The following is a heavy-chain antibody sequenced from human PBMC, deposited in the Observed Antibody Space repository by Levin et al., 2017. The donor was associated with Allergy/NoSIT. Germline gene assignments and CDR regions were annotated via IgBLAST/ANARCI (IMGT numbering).Heavy chain of an antibody. V-gene: IGHV1-3*01. CDR1: GYTFTSYA. Sequence: ASVKVSCKASGYTFTSYAMHWVRQAPGQRLEWMGWINAGNGNTKYSQKFQGRVTITRDTSASTAYMELSSLRSEDTAVYYCARDKLNYYDSSGYYHGFDYWGQGTLVTVSS. CDR3: ARDKLNYYDSSGYYHGFDY. J-gene: IGHJ4*02. CDR2: INAGNGNT. D-gene: IGHD3-22*01.